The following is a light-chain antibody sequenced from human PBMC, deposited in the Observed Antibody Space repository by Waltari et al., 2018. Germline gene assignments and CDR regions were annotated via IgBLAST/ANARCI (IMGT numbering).Light chain of an antibody. CDR2: AAS. CDR1: QGISNH. Sequence: DIQMTRSPSSVSASVGDRVTITCRASQGISNHLAWYQQKPGKAPKFLIYAASTLQSGVPSRFSGSGSGTEFTLTISDLQPEDFATYFCQQGNNFPPTFGQGTEVEI. V-gene: IGKV1-12*01. J-gene: IGKJ1*01. CDR3: QQGNNFPPT.